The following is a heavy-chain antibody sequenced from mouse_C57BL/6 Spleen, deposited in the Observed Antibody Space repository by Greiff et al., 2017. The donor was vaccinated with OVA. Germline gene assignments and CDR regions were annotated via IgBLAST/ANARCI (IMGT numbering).Heavy chain of an antibody. V-gene: IGHV5-6*01. CDR3: ASSMVTTAMDY. Sequence: EVKLVESGGDLVKPGGSLKLSCAASGFTFSSYGMSWVRQTPDKRLEWVATISSGGSYTYYPDSVKGRFTISRDNAKNTLYLQMSSLKSEDTAMYYCASSMVTTAMDYWGQGTSVTVSS. J-gene: IGHJ4*01. CDR2: ISSGGSYT. CDR1: GFTFSSYG. D-gene: IGHD2-2*01.